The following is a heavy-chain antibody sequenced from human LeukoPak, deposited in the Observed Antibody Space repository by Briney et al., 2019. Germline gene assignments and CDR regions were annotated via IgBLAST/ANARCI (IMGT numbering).Heavy chain of an antibody. CDR2: IIPIFGTA. CDR3: ARSGGGATHFDY. D-gene: IGHD1-26*01. V-gene: IGHV1-69*13. CDR1: GGTFSSYA. J-gene: IGHJ4*02. Sequence: GASVKVSCKASGGTFSSYAISWVRQAPRQGLEWMGGIIPIFGTANYAQKFQGRVTITADESTSTAYMELSSLRSEDTAVYYCARSGGGATHFDYWGQGTLVTVSS.